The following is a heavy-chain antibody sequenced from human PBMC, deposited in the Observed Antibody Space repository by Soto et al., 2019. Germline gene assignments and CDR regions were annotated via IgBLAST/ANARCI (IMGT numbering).Heavy chain of an antibody. V-gene: IGHV3-73*02. CDR2: IRSKANDYAT. Sequence: EVQLVQSGGGLVQPGGSLKLSCAASGFTFSGSTVHWVRQASGEGLQWVGRIRSKANDYATTYIASVKGRFTISRDDSRNTGDLEMSDLKTRGTAVYYWNGGYCTGGTCYSGYFQHWGQGALVTVFS. CDR1: GFTFSGST. D-gene: IGHD2-15*01. J-gene: IGHJ1*01. CDR3: NGGYCTGGTCYSGYFQH.